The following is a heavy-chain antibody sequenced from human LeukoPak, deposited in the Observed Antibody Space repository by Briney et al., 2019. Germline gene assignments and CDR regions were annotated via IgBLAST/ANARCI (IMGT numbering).Heavy chain of an antibody. CDR1: GYTFTGYY. CDR2: INPSSGGT. J-gene: IGHJ4*02. D-gene: IGHD2-21*01. V-gene: IGHV1-2*02. CDR3: ARSYRGRRFDY. Sequence: GASVKVSCKASGYTFTGYYVHWVRQAPGQGLEWMGWINPSSGGTNYAQKSQGRVTMTRDTSISAAYLELSRLRSDDTAVYYCARSYRGRRFDYWGQGTLVTVSS.